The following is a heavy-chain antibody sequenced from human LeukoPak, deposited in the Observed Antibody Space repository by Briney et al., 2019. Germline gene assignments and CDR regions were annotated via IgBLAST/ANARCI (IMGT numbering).Heavy chain of an antibody. D-gene: IGHD3-10*01. V-gene: IGHV3-15*01. CDR1: GGSFSGYY. CDR3: TTGGSVSVD. Sequence: ETLSLTCAVYGGSFSGYYWSWVRQAPGKGLEWVGRIKSKTDGGTTDYAAPVKGRFTISRDDSKNTLYLQMNSLKTEDTAVYYCTTGGSVSVDWGQGTLVTVSS. J-gene: IGHJ4*02. CDR2: IKSKTDGGTT.